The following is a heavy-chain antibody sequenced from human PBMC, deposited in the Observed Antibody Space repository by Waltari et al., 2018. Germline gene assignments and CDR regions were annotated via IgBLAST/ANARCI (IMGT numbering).Heavy chain of an antibody. CDR1: GGSISSYY. J-gene: IGHJ5*02. CDR2: IYYSGST. D-gene: IGHD3-3*01. Sequence: QVQLQESGPGLVKPSETLSLTCTVSGGSISSYYWSWIRQPPGKGLEWIGYIYYSGSTTYHPALKSRVTISVDTSKNQFSLKLSSVTAADTAVYYCAREEGFLEGGTWFDPWGQGTLVTVSS. CDR3: AREEGFLEGGTWFDP. V-gene: IGHV4-59*01.